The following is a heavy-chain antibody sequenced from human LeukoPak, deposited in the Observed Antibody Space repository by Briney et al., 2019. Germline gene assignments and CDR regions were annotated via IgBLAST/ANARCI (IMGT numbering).Heavy chain of an antibody. CDR1: GGSISTSNYY. Sequence: ASETLSLTCTVSGGSISTSNYYWSWIRQPPGKGLEWIGEINHSGSTNYNPSLKSRVTISADTTKNQFSLKLSSVAAADTAVYYWARVNYGDEDYWGQGTLVTVS. J-gene: IGHJ4*02. V-gene: IGHV4-39*07. CDR2: INHSGST. CDR3: ARVNYGDEDY. D-gene: IGHD4-17*01.